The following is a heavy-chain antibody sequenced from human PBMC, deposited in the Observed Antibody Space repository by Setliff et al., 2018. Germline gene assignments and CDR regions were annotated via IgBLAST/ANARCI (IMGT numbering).Heavy chain of an antibody. CDR2: IYTSGNT. Sequence: SETLSLTCTVSGNSISSDYWSWIRQPAGKGLEWIGRIYTSGNTNYNPSLKSRVTMSVDTSRRQLSLNLSSVTAADTAVYYCAAVAVAKVDFWGQGTLVTVSS. CDR3: AAVAVAKVDF. CDR1: GNSISSDY. D-gene: IGHD2-2*01. J-gene: IGHJ4*02. V-gene: IGHV4-4*07.